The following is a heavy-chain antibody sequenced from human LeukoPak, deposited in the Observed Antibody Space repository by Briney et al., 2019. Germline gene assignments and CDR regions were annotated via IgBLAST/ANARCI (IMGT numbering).Heavy chain of an antibody. Sequence: PSETLSLTCAVSGYSISSGYYWGWIRQPPGKGLEWIGSIYHSGSTYYNPSLKRRVTISVDTSKNQFSLKLSSVTAADTAVYYCARTYCSSTSCYQGISDYWGQGTLVTVSS. V-gene: IGHV4-38-2*01. CDR3: ARTYCSSTSCYQGISDY. CDR2: IYHSGST. D-gene: IGHD2-2*01. J-gene: IGHJ4*02. CDR1: GYSISSGYY.